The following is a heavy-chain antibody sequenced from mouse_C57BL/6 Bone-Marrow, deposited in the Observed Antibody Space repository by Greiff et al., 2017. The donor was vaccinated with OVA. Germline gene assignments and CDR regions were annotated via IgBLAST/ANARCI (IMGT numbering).Heavy chain of an antibody. D-gene: IGHD2-1*01. CDR1: GFNIKDYY. Sequence: VQLQQSGAELVKPGASVKLSCTASGFNIKDYYMHWVKQRTEQGLEWIGRIDPENGDTEYASKFQGKATITADTSSNTAYLQLSSLTSEDTAVYYCTSYGNFDYWGQGTTLTVSS. J-gene: IGHJ2*01. V-gene: IGHV14-1*01. CDR2: IDPENGDT. CDR3: TSYGNFDY.